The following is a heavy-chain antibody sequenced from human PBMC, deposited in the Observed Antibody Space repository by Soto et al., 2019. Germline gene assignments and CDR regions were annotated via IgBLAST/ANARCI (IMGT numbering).Heavy chain of an antibody. V-gene: IGHV3-21*01. CDR2: ISSGSSYI. D-gene: IGHD4-17*01. Sequence: EVQLVESGGGLVKPGGSLRLSCAASGFSFSNYNMNWVRQAPGKGLEWVSSISSGSSYIYYADSVKGRFTISRGNAKNSLYMQMNRLRAEDTAVYYCARNDDYGDYSWGQGTLVTVSS. CDR3: ARNDDYGDYS. CDR1: GFSFSNYN. J-gene: IGHJ4*02.